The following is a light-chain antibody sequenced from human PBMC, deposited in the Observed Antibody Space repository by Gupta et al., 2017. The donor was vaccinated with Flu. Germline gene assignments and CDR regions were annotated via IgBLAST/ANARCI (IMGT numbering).Light chain of an antibody. CDR1: HEIKYY. V-gene: IGKV1-33*01. Sequence: PSSLSASVGDRVTITCQASHEIKYYLNWYQQKPGKAPNLLIYDGSKVEAGVPSRFSGSGSGTDFTLTITSRQPEDIATYYCQQEDYLPNTFGQGTQLDIK. CDR2: DGS. CDR3: QQEDYLPNT. J-gene: IGKJ5*01.